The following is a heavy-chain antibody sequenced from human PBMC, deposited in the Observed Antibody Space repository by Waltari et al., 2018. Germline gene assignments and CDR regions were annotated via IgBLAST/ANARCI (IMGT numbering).Heavy chain of an antibody. CDR2: INHSGST. Sequence: QVQLQQWGAGLLKPSETLSLTCAVYGGSFSGYYWSWIRQPPGKGLEWIGDINHSGSTNYTPPLKSRVTISVDTSKTQVSLKLSSVTAADTAVYYCARRVRWGNYYGSGRGSDMDVWGKGTTVTVSS. CDR1: GGSFSGYY. V-gene: IGHV4-34*01. D-gene: IGHD3-10*01. J-gene: IGHJ6*03. CDR3: ARRVRWGNYYGSGRGSDMDV.